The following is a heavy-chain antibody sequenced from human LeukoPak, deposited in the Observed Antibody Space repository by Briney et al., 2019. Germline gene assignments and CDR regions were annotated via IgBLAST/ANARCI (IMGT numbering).Heavy chain of an antibody. CDR3: VRDFEWSFDT. J-gene: IGHJ4*02. Sequence: GGSLRLSCAASGFTFSSYAMSWVRQAPGKGLQWVSAISGSGGSTFYADSVKGRFTISRDNSKNTLYLQRNSLRAEDTALYYCVRDFEWSFDTWAQGTLVTVSS. CDR1: GFTFSSYA. CDR2: ISGSGGST. V-gene: IGHV3-23*01. D-gene: IGHD3-3*01.